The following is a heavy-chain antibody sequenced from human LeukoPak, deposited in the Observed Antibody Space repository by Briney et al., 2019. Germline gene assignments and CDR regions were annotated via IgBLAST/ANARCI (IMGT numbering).Heavy chain of an antibody. D-gene: IGHD1-14*01. CDR3: ARRAGIYSHPYDY. CDR1: ELTISSNC. CDR2: IYSDGST. V-gene: IGHV3-53*01. Sequence: GGSLRLSCAASELTISSNCMTWVRQAPGKGLEWVSFIYSDGSTYYADSVRGRFTISRDNSKNTLFLQMNSLRAEDTAVYYCARRAGIYSHPYDYWGQGTLVTVSS. J-gene: IGHJ4*02.